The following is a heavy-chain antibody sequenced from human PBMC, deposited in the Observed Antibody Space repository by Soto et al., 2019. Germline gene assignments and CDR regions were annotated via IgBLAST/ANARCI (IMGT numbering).Heavy chain of an antibody. CDR2: ISSSSSYI. D-gene: IGHD4-17*01. CDR3: ASKVYGDYSDEYFQH. J-gene: IGHJ1*01. CDR1: GFTFSSYS. V-gene: IGHV3-21*01. Sequence: GGSLRLSCAASGFTFSSYSMNWVRQAPGKGLEWVSSISSSSSYIYYADSVKGRFTISRDNAKNSLYLQMNSLRAEDTAVYYCASKVYGDYSDEYFQHWGQGTLVTVSS.